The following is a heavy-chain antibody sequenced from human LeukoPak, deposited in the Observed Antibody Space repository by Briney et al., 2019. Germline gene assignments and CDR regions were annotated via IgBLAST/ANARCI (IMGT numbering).Heavy chain of an antibody. CDR2: INPDSGGT. J-gene: IGHJ4*02. D-gene: IGHD3-10*01. Sequence: GPSVKVSCKASGYRFTGYYVHWVRQAPGQGLEWMGWINPDSGGTNFAQRFQGRATLTRDTSISTAYMELSRLTSDDTAVYYCARDAISRGIIDYWGQRTLVTVSS. CDR3: ARDAISRGIIDY. V-gene: IGHV1-2*02. CDR1: GYRFTGYY.